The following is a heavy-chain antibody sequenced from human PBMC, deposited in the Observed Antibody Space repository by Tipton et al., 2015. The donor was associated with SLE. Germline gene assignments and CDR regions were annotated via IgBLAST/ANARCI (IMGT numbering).Heavy chain of an antibody. CDR2: IYTSGST. CDR3: ASAGYSGYFDY. CDR1: GGSISSGSYY. Sequence: TLSLTCTVSGGSISSGSYYWSWIRQPAGKGLEWIGHIYTSGSTNYNPSLKSRVTISVDTSKNQFSLKLSSVTAADTAVYYCASAGYSGYFDYWGQGTLVTVSS. J-gene: IGHJ4*02. V-gene: IGHV4-61*09. D-gene: IGHD5-12*01.